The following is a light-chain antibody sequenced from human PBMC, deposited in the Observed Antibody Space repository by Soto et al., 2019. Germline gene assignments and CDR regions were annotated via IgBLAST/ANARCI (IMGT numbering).Light chain of an antibody. Sequence: QSALTQPASVSGSDGQSITISCTGTSSDVGAYNYVSWYQQHPGKAPKLMISEVSNRPSGVSNRFSASKSGNTASLTISGLQADDEADYFCSSYTSDRTYVFGTGTQLTVL. V-gene: IGLV2-14*01. CDR3: SSYTSDRTYV. CDR2: EVS. J-gene: IGLJ1*01. CDR1: SSDVGAYNY.